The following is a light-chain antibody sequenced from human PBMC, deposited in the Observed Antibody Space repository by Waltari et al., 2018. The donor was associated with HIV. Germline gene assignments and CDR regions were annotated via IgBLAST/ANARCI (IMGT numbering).Light chain of an antibody. CDR3: QQYNSYPWT. CDR2: GAS. J-gene: IGKJ1*01. V-gene: IGKV1-16*02. Sequence: DTQMTQSPSSLSASVGDRVTTTCRASQDISNYLAWFQQKPGKAPTSLIYGASTLQSGVPPKFSGSGSGTDFTLTISRLQPEDSATYYCQQYNSYPWTFGQGTKVEIK. CDR1: QDISNY.